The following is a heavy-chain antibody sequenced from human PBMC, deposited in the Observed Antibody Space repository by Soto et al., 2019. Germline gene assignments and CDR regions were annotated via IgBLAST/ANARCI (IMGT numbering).Heavy chain of an antibody. CDR3: ASGYCSSPSCHKIFDY. D-gene: IGHD2-2*01. Sequence: QVQLVQSGAEVKKPGASVKGSCRASGYTFTSYAMHWVRQAPGERLEWMGWINAGNGNTKYSQKFQGRVAITRDTSAGAAYMELSRLRSEDTAVYYCASGYCSSPSCHKIFDYWGQGTLVTVSS. CDR1: GYTFTSYA. J-gene: IGHJ4*02. CDR2: INAGNGNT. V-gene: IGHV1-3*01.